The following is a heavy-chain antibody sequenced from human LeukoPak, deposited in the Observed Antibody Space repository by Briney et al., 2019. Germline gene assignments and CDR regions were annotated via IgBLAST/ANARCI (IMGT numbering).Heavy chain of an antibody. CDR2: IYHSGST. Sequence: SEILSLTCTVSGYSISSGYYWGWIRQPPGKGLEWIGGIYHSGSTYYNPSLKSRVTISVDTSKNQFSLKLSSVTAADTAVYYCARDGGYCSSTSCYLNWFDPWGQGTLVTVSS. V-gene: IGHV4-38-2*02. CDR1: GYSISSGYY. D-gene: IGHD2-2*01. CDR3: ARDGGYCSSTSCYLNWFDP. J-gene: IGHJ5*02.